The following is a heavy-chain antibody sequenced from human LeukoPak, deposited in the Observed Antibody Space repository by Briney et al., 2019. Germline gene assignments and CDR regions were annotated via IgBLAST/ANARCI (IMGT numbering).Heavy chain of an antibody. V-gene: IGHV3-9*01. Sequence: PGGSLRLSCADSGFTFDDYAMHWVRQAPGKGLEWVSGISWNSGSIGYADSVKGRFTISRDNAKNSLYLQMNSLRAEDTAVYYCASFFPYYFDYWGQGTLVTVSS. CDR1: GFTFDDYA. D-gene: IGHD1-26*01. CDR3: ASFFPYYFDY. J-gene: IGHJ4*02. CDR2: ISWNSGSI.